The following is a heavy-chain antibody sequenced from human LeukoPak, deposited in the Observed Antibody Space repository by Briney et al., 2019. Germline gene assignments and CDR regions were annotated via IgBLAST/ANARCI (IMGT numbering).Heavy chain of an antibody. V-gene: IGHV5-51*06. CDR2: IYPGDSDT. Sequence: GESLKISCKTYGYNFTNYWIAWVRQMPGKGLEYMVIIYPGDSDTRYNPSFQGQFTISANKSLNTAYLQWRTLKASDTAIYYCARGYSAAYSPPEWFDPWGQGTLVTVSS. D-gene: IGHD2-15*01. CDR1: GYNFTNYW. J-gene: IGHJ5*02. CDR3: ARGYSAAYSPPEWFDP.